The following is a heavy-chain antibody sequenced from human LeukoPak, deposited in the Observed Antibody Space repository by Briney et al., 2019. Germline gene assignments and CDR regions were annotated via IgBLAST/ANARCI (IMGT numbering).Heavy chain of an antibody. CDR1: GGSITTTVFY. D-gene: IGHD2-15*01. Sequence: PSETQSLTCSVSGGSITTTVFYWSWIRQSPGKGLEWIGNFQNSVTRYYNPSLKSRVAMSVDLSKNQFSLKLTSVTAADTAVYYCARLLGYCSDYNCPAWGYGDQGILVTVSS. J-gene: IGHJ4*02. CDR3: ARLLGYCSDYNCPAWGY. V-gene: IGHV4-39*01. CDR2: FQNSVTR.